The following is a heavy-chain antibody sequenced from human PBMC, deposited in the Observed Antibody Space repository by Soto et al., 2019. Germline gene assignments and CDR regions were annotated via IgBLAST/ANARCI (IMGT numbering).Heavy chain of an antibody. CDR2: ISAYSGNT. Sequence: ASVKVSCKASGYTFTTYGISWVRQAPGQGLEWMGCISAYSGNTNYAQKLQGRVTMTTDTSTSTAYMELRSLRSDDTAVYYCARWFYDFLTGSSTHLEYWGQGTLVTVSS. CDR1: GYTFTTYG. V-gene: IGHV1-18*01. CDR3: ARWFYDFLTGSSTHLEY. J-gene: IGHJ4*02. D-gene: IGHD3-9*01.